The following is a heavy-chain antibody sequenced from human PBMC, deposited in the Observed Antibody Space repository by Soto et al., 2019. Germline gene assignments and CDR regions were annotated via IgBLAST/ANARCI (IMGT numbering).Heavy chain of an antibody. CDR3: ARGLAPYYFDY. CDR1: GYTFTSYA. D-gene: IGHD6-19*01. Sequence: GASVKVSCTASGYTFTSYAMHCVRQAPGQRLEWMGWINAGNGNTKYSQKFQGRVTITRDTSASTAYMELSSLRSEDTAVYYCARGLAPYYFDYWGQGTLVTVSS. V-gene: IGHV1-3*01. CDR2: INAGNGNT. J-gene: IGHJ4*02.